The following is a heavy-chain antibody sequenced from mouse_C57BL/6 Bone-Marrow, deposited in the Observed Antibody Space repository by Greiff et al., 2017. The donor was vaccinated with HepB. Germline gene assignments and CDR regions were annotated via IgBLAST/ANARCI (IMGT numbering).Heavy chain of an antibody. D-gene: IGHD2-3*01. CDR2: INPYNGGT. V-gene: IGHV1-19*01. Sequence: VQLQQSEPVLVKPGASVKMSCKASGYTFTDYYMNWVKQSHGKSLEWIGVINPYNGGTSYNQKFKGKATLTVDKSSSTAYMELNSLTSEDSAVYYCARIGGYYVSAWFAYWGQGTLVTVSA. CDR3: ARIGGYYVSAWFAY. J-gene: IGHJ3*01. CDR1: GYTFTDYY.